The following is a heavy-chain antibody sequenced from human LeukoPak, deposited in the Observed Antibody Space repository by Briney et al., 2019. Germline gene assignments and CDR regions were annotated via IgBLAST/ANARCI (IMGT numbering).Heavy chain of an antibody. D-gene: IGHD2-2*01. CDR3: ARGRIVVVPAAISWFDP. CDR1: GVSFSGYY. V-gene: IGHV4-34*01. CDR2: INHSGST. Sequence: PSETLSLTCAVYGVSFSGYYWSWIRQPPGKGLEWIGEINHSGSTNYNPSLKSRVTISVDTSKNQFSLKLSSVTAADTAVYYCARGRIVVVPAAISWFDPWGQGTLVTVSS. J-gene: IGHJ5*02.